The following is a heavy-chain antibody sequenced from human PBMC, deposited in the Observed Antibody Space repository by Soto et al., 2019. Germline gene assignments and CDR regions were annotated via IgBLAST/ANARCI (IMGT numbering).Heavy chain of an antibody. Sequence: ASVKVSCKASGGTFSSYAISWVRQAPGQGLEWMGGIIPIFGTANYAQKFQGRVTITGDESTSTAYMELSSLRSEDTAVYYCARYDIVAKKAGFDYWGQGTLVTVSS. J-gene: IGHJ4*02. CDR1: GGTFSSYA. V-gene: IGHV1-69*13. CDR2: IIPIFGTA. D-gene: IGHD5-12*01. CDR3: ARYDIVAKKAGFDY.